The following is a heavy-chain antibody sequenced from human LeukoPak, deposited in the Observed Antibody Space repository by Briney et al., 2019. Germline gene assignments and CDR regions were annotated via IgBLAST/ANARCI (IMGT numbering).Heavy chain of an antibody. D-gene: IGHD3-10*02. J-gene: IGHJ6*04. V-gene: IGHV3-30*04. Sequence: PGRSLRLSCAASGFTFSSYVMHWVRQAPGKGLEWVAIISYDGGNEYYADSVKGRFTISRDNSKNTLYLQMNSLRAEDTAVYYCAELGITMIGGVWGKGTTVTISS. CDR3: AELGITMIGGV. CDR2: ISYDGGNE. CDR1: GFTFSSYV.